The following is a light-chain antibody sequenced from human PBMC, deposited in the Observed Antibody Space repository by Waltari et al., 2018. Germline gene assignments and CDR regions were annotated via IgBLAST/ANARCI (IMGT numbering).Light chain of an antibody. Sequence: SSELTQDPAVSVALGQTVRITCQGDSLRSHYASRYQQTPGQAPVLVIYGKNNRPSGIPDRFSGSSSGNTASLTITGAQAEDEADYYCNSRDSSGNHLVFGGGTKLTVL. V-gene: IGLV3-19*01. CDR2: GKN. CDR1: SLRSHY. J-gene: IGLJ2*01. CDR3: NSRDSSGNHLV.